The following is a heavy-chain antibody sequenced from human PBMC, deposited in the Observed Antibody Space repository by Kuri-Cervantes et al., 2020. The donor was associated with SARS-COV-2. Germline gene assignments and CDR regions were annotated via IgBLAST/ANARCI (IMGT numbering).Heavy chain of an antibody. Sequence: ESLQISCTVSDGSISSSSYYWGWIRQPPGKGLEWIGSIYYSGSTYYNPSLKSRVTISVDTSKNQFSLKLGSVTAADTAVYYCARVVGDTAMGYGMDVWGQGTTVTVSS. J-gene: IGHJ6*02. D-gene: IGHD5-18*01. CDR3: ARVVGDTAMGYGMDV. CDR2: IYYSGST. CDR1: DGSISSSSYY. V-gene: IGHV4-39*01.